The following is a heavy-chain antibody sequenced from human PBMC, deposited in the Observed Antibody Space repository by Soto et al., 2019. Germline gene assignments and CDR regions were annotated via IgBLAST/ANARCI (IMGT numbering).Heavy chain of an antibody. D-gene: IGHD6-13*01. CDR1: GFSLSIARVG. J-gene: IGHJ5*02. Sequence: KESGPVLVKPTETLTLTCTVSGFSLSIARVGVIWIRQPPGKALEWLAHIFWNDEKFYNTSLKNRLTISKDTSKSQVVLTMTDIDPLDTATYYCARSTNRDGSSCYWFDPWGQGTLFTSPS. CDR2: IFWNDEK. CDR3: ARSTNRDGSSCYWFDP. V-gene: IGHV2-26*01.